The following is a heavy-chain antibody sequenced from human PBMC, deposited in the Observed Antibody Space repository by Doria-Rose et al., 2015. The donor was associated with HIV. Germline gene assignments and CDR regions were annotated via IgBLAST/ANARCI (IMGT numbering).Heavy chain of an antibody. CDR3: ARIKSSRWYHKYYFDF. CDR1: GVSLSSPGMG. CDR2: TFSDDER. D-gene: IGHD6-13*01. V-gene: IGHV2-26*01. Sequence: LVQSGPVLVKPTETLTLTCTVSGVSLSSPGMGVSWIRQPPGKALEWLANTFSDDERSYTTSLKSRFSISRGTSKSQVVLTMTDMDPVDTATYYCARIKSSRWYHKYYFDFWGQGTLVIVSA. J-gene: IGHJ4*02.